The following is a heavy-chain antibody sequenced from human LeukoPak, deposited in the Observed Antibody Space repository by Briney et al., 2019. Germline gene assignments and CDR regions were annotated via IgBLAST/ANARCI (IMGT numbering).Heavy chain of an antibody. CDR1: GFTFDDYA. D-gene: IGHD6-19*01. J-gene: IGHJ4*02. Sequence: SGGSLRLSCAASGFTFDDYAMHWVRQAPGKGLEWVSGISWNSGSIGYADSVKGRFTISRDNAKNSLYLQMNSLRAEDTALYYCAKDSKSIGSGWYVYWGKGTLVTVSS. CDR3: AKDSKSIGSGWYVY. V-gene: IGHV3-9*01. CDR2: ISWNSGSI.